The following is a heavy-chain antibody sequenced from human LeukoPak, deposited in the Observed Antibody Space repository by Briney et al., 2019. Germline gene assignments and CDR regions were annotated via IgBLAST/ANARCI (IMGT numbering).Heavy chain of an antibody. CDR2: IYTSGST. J-gene: IGHJ3*02. Sequence: SETLSLTCTVPGGSISSYYWSWIRQPAGKGLEWIGRIYTSGSTNYNPSLKSRVTMSVDTSKNQFSLKLSSVTAADTAVYYCARDDSSGYYSYNAFDIWGQGTMVTVSS. V-gene: IGHV4-4*07. CDR1: GGSISSYY. D-gene: IGHD3-22*01. CDR3: ARDDSSGYYSYNAFDI.